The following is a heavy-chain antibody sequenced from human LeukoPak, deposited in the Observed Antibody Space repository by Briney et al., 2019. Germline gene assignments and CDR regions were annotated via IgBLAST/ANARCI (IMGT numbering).Heavy chain of an antibody. Sequence: GGSLRLSCAASGFTFSSYGMHWVRQAPGKGLEWVAVISYDGSNKYYADSVKGRFTISRDNSKNTLYLQMNSLRAEDTAVYYCAKDRSITIFGVVNYFDYWGQGTPVTVSS. CDR2: ISYDGSNK. CDR1: GFTFSSYG. V-gene: IGHV3-30*18. CDR3: AKDRSITIFGVVNYFDY. D-gene: IGHD3-3*01. J-gene: IGHJ4*02.